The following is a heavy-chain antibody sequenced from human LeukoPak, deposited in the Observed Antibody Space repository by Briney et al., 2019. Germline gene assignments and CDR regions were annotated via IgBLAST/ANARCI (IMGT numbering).Heavy chain of an antibody. Sequence: SETLSLTCTVSGGSISSYSWSWIRQPPGKGLEWIGEINHSGSTNYNPSLKSRVTISVDTSKNQFSLKLSSVTAADTAVYYCARLMITFGGVIVKDYWGQGTLVTVSS. V-gene: IGHV4-34*01. CDR1: GGSISSYS. CDR3: ARLMITFGGVIVKDY. CDR2: INHSGST. D-gene: IGHD3-16*02. J-gene: IGHJ4*02.